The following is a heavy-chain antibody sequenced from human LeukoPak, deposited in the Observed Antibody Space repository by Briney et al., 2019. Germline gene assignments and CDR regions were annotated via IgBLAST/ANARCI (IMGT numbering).Heavy chain of an antibody. J-gene: IGHJ4*02. D-gene: IGHD2-8*02. CDR2: ISAGGTT. CDR3: ATYRQVLLPFES. Sequence: GGSLRLSCEASGFTFSSYAMSWVRQAPGKGLEWVSSISAGGTTYYADSVKGRFTISRDNSKNTVYLQMNSLRAEDTAIYYCATYRQVLLPFESWGQGTLVTVSS. CDR1: GFTFSSYA. V-gene: IGHV3-23*01.